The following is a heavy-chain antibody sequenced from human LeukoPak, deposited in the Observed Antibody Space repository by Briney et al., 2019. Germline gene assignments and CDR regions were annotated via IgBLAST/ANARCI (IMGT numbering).Heavy chain of an antibody. CDR2: ISGSGGST. V-gene: IGHV3-23*01. CDR3: AKDGGRDIEVMVYAIVVAFDI. Sequence: GGPLRLSCAASGFNFSSYAMSWVRQAPGKGLEWVSGISGSGGSTYYADFVKGRFTISRDNSKNTLYLQMNSLRAEDTAVYYCAKDGGRDIEVMVYAIVVAFDIWGQGTRVTVSS. CDR1: GFNFSSYA. J-gene: IGHJ3*02. D-gene: IGHD2-8*01.